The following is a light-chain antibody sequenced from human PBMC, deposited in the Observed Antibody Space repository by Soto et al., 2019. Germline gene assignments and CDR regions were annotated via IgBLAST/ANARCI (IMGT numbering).Light chain of an antibody. CDR3: QHYLDSPWA. CDR2: GAS. CDR1: QSVIGNY. J-gene: IGKJ1*01. V-gene: IGKV3-20*01. Sequence: EIVLTQSPATLSLSPGERATLSCRASQSVIGNYLAWYRQKPGQTPRLLIFGASRRATGIPDRFGGSGSGTDFTLTISRLEPEDFAVYYCQHYLDSPWAFGQGTKVEIK.